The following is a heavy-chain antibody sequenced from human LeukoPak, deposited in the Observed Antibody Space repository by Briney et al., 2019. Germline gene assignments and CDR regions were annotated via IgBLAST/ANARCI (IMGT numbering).Heavy chain of an antibody. D-gene: IGHD3-9*01. V-gene: IGHV4-59*12. CDR1: GDSISSYY. CDR3: ARGPLNLKY. CDR2: IYDSGST. Sequence: SETLSLTCTVSGDSISSYYWTWIRQPPGKGLEWIAYIYDSGSTDYNPSLKSRVTISVDTSKNQFSLKLSSVTAADTAVYYCARGPLNLKYWGQGTLVTVSS. J-gene: IGHJ4*02.